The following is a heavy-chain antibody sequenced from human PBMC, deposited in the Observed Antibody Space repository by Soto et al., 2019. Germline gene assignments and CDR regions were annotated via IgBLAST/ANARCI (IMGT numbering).Heavy chain of an antibody. J-gene: IGHJ4*02. CDR1: GGSIISGGYY. V-gene: IGHV4-30-2*01. D-gene: IGHD6-19*01. CDR2: NYYSGIT. Sequence: SETLSLTCTVSGGSIISGGYYWTWIRQHPGKGLEWIGYNYYSGITYYNPSLKSRVTISVDRSKNQFSLKLSSVTAADTAVYYCARAGDSSGPVALGYWGQGTLVTVSS. CDR3: ARAGDSSGPVALGY.